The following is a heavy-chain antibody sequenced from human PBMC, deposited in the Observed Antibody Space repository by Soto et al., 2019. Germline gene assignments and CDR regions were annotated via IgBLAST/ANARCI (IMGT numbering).Heavy chain of an antibody. CDR3: AKGGAQLLHYNWFDP. V-gene: IGHV3-23*01. J-gene: IGHJ5*02. CDR2: ISGSGGST. D-gene: IGHD2-2*01. Sequence: GGSLRLACAAAGFTFSSYAMSWVRQAAGEGLEWVSAISGSGGSTYYADSVKGRFTISRDNSKNTLYLQMNSLRAEDTAVYYCAKGGAQLLHYNWFDPWGQGTLVTVSS. CDR1: GFTFSSYA.